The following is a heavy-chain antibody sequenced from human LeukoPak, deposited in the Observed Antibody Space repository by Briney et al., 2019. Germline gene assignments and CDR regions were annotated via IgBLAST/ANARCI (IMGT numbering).Heavy chain of an antibody. CDR1: GFTFSSYE. J-gene: IGHJ3*02. D-gene: IGHD6-13*01. CDR3: ARDLGIAAAHDAFDI. V-gene: IGHV3-48*03. CDR2: ISSSGSTI. Sequence: PGGSLRLSCAASGFTFSSYEMNWVRQAPGKGLEWVPYISSSGSTIYYADSVKGRFTISRDNAKNSLYLQMNSLRAEDTAVYYCARDLGIAAAHDAFDIWGQGTMVTVSS.